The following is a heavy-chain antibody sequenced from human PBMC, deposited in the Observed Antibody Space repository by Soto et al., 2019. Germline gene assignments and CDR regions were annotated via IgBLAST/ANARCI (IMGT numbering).Heavy chain of an antibody. CDR1: GFTFSSYG. CDR2: ISYDGSNK. Sequence: GGSLRLSCAASGFTFSSYGMHWVRQAPGKGLEWVAVISYDGSNKYYADSVKGRFTISRDNSKNTLYLQMNSLRAEDTAVYYCAKDQGSGWENYGMDVWGQGTTVTVSS. J-gene: IGHJ6*02. CDR3: AKDQGSGWENYGMDV. D-gene: IGHD6-19*01. V-gene: IGHV3-30*18.